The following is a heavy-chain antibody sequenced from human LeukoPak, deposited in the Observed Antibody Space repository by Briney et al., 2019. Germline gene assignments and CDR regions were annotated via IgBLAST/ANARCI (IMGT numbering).Heavy chain of an antibody. CDR3: AHSRQTATGLGDFVYFDY. Sequence: ESGPTLVKPTQTLTLTCTFSGFSLSTSGVGVGWIRQPPGKALEWLALIYWDDDKRYSPSLKSRLTITKDTSKNQVVLTMTNMDPVDTATYYCAHSRQTATGLGDFVYFDYWGQGTLVTVSS. V-gene: IGHV2-5*02. D-gene: IGHD1-26*01. CDR2: IYWDDDK. CDR1: GFSLSTSGVG. J-gene: IGHJ4*02.